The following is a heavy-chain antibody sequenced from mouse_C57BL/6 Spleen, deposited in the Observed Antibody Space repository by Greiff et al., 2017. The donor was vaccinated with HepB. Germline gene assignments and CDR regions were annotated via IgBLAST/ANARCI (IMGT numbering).Heavy chain of an antibody. V-gene: IGHV1-55*01. CDR2: IYPGSGST. CDR1: GYTFTSYW. D-gene: IGHD2-3*01. CDR3: ARGEGHDGFSLYFDV. Sequence: QVQLQQPGAELVKPGASVKMSCKASGYTFTSYWINWVKQRPGQGLEWIGDIYPGSGSTNYNEKFKSKATLTVDTSSSTAYMQLSSLTSEDSAVYYCARGEGHDGFSLYFDVWGTGTTVTVSS. J-gene: IGHJ1*03.